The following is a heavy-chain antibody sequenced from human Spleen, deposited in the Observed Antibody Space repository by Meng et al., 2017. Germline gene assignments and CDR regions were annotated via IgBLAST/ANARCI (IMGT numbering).Heavy chain of an antibody. Sequence: HVHLQGPGPGLVKPSQTLSLTCTVSGGSISSGGYYWSWIRQHPGKGLEWIGYIYYSGSTYYNPSLKSRVTISVDTSKNQFSLKLSSVTAADTAVYYCARLTGRYYFDYWGQGTLVTVSS. CDR2: IYYSGST. CDR1: GGSISSGGYY. V-gene: IGHV4-31*03. D-gene: IGHD1-26*01. J-gene: IGHJ4*02. CDR3: ARLTGRYYFDY.